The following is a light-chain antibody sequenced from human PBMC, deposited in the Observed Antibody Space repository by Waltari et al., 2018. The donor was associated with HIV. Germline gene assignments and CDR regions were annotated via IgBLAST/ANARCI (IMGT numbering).Light chain of an antibody. CDR2: DVS. Sequence: QSALTQPPSASGSPGQSVTISCTGTSSDVGGYTYVSWYHPHPGRAPKLMIFDVSKRPTGVPDRFSGSKSGNTASLTISALQPEDEADYYCKSYMGSLRWVFGGGTKLTVL. CDR3: KSYMGSLRWV. CDR1: SSDVGGYTY. V-gene: IGLV2-8*01. J-gene: IGLJ3*02.